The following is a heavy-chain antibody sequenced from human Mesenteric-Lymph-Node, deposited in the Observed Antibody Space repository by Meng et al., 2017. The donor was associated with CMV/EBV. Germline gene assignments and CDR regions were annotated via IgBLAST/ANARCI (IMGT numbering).Heavy chain of an antibody. V-gene: IGHV3-7*01. CDR2: IKQDGSEK. CDR1: GFIFSDYW. CDR3: ARVGYSSGWRSYYYYGMDV. J-gene: IGHJ6*02. Sequence: GESLKISCAASGFIFSDYWMSWVRQVPGKGLEWVANIKQDGSEKYYVDSVKGRFTISRDNAKNSLYLQMNSLRAEDTAVYYCARVGYSSGWRSYYYYGMDVWGQGTTVTVSS. D-gene: IGHD6-19*01.